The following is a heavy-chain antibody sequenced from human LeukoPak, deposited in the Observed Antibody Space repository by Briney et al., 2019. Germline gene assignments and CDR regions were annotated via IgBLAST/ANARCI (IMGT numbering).Heavy chain of an antibody. Sequence: GGSLRLSCAASGFTFSSYEMNWVRQAPGKGLEWVSYISSSGSTIYYADSVKGRFTISRDNAKNSLYLQMNSLRAEDTAVYYCAREGGYKYYFDYWGQGTLVTVSS. CDR3: AREGGYKYYFDY. D-gene: IGHD3-10*01. V-gene: IGHV3-48*03. CDR2: ISSSGSTI. CDR1: GFTFSSYE. J-gene: IGHJ4*02.